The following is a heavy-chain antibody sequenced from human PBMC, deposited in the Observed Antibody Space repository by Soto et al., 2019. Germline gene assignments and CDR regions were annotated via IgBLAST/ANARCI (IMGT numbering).Heavy chain of an antibody. CDR3: ARDSIAAAGTSYYYYYYGMDV. J-gene: IGHJ6*02. CDR2: IYSGGST. V-gene: IGHV3-53*01. CDR1: GFTVSSNY. D-gene: IGHD6-13*01. Sequence: HPGGSLRLSCAASGFTVSSNYMSWVRQAPGKGLEWVSVIYSGGSTYYADSVKGRFTISRDNSKNTLYLQMNSLRAEDTAVYYCARDSIAAAGTSYYYYYYGMDVWGQGTTVTVSS.